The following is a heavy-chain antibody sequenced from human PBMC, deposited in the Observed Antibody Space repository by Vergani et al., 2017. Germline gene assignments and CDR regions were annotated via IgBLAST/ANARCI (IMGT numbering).Heavy chain of an antibody. D-gene: IGHD6-13*01. CDR1: GFTFSSYG. CDR2: IWYDGSNK. J-gene: IGHJ6*02. CDR3: ARVIRVDSSSWYDYGMDV. V-gene: IGHV3-33*01. Sequence: QVQLVESGGGVVQPGRSLRLSCAASGFTFSSYGMHWVRQAPGKGLEWVAVIWYDGSNKYYADSVKGRFTISRDNSKNTLYLQMNSLRAEDTAVYYCARVIRVDSSSWYDYGMDVWGQGP.